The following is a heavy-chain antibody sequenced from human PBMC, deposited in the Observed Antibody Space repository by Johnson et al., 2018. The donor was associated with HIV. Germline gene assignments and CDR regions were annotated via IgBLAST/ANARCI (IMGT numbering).Heavy chain of an antibody. V-gene: IGHV3-30-3*02. Sequence: QVQLVESGGGVVLPGGSLRLSCAASGFTFSSYAMHWVRQAPGKGLEWLAIISYDGGDTWYADSVKGRFTISRDYAKNSLYLQMNNARVEDTALYYCAKRHGPIVGATHDAFDIWGQGTMVTVSS. CDR1: GFTFSSYA. CDR3: AKRHGPIVGATHDAFDI. D-gene: IGHD1-26*01. CDR2: ISYDGGDT. J-gene: IGHJ3*02.